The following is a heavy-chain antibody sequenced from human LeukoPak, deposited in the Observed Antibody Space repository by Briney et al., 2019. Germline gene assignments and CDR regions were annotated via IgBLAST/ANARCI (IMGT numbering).Heavy chain of an antibody. CDR3: ARGTHYYDSSGYHRY. V-gene: IGHV4-61*02. Sequence: PSETLSLTCTVSGGSISSGSYYWSWIRQPAGKGLEWIGRIYTSGSTNYNPSLKSRVTISVDTSKNQFSLKLSSVTAADTAIYYCARGTHYYDSSGYHRYWGQGTLVTVSS. CDR2: IYTSGST. J-gene: IGHJ4*02. D-gene: IGHD3-22*01. CDR1: GGSISSGSYY.